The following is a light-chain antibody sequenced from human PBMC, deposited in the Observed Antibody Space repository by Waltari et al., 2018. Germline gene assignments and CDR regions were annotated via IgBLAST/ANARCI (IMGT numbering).Light chain of an antibody. Sequence: QSVLAQPPSVSGAPGQRVTISCTGSSSNIGAGYDVHWYQQLPGTAPKLLIDGNNNRPSGVPDRFSGSKSGTSASLAITGLQAEDEASYYCQSYDTNLVVFGGGTKLTVL. J-gene: IGLJ2*01. CDR3: QSYDTNLVV. CDR2: GNN. V-gene: IGLV1-40*01. CDR1: SSNIGAGYD.